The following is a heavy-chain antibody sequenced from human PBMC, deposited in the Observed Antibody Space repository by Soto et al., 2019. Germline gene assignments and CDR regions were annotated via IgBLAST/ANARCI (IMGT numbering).Heavy chain of an antibody. D-gene: IGHD1-1*01. Sequence: ESGGGLVQPGRSLRLSCAASGFTFDDYAMHWVRQAPGKGLEWVSGISWNSGRIGYADSVKGRFTISRDNAKNSLFLQMSSLRVEDTALDYCVKDSAGSCCTFYLDYWGQGALVTVSS. CDR1: GFTFDDYA. V-gene: IGHV3-9*01. J-gene: IGHJ4*02. CDR2: ISWNSGRI. CDR3: VKDSAGSCCTFYLDY.